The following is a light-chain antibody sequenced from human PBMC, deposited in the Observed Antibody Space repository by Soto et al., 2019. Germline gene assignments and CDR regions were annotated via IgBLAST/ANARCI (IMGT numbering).Light chain of an antibody. CDR3: QQSYSTPPEWK. CDR1: QSISSY. CDR2: AAS. Sequence: DIQMTQSPSSLSASVGDRVTITCRASQSISSYLNWYQQKPGKAPKLLIYAASSLQSGVPSRFSGSGSGTDFTLTISSLQPEDFATYYCQQSYSTPPEWKFGQGTKV. J-gene: IGKJ1*01. V-gene: IGKV1-39*01.